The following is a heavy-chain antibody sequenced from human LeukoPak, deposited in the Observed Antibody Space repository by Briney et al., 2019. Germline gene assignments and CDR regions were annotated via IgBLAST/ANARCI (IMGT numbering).Heavy chain of an antibody. J-gene: IGHJ3*02. V-gene: IGHV3-15*01. D-gene: IGHD1-26*01. CDR1: GFTFSNAW. CDR2: IKSKTDGGTT. CDR3: TTVGGYWYGFDI. Sequence: GGSLRLSCAASGFTFSNAWMSWVRQAPGKGVEWVGRIKSKTDGGTTDYAEPVKGRFTISRDDSKNTLYLQMNSLKTEDTAVYYCTTVGGYWYGFDIWGQGTMVTVSS.